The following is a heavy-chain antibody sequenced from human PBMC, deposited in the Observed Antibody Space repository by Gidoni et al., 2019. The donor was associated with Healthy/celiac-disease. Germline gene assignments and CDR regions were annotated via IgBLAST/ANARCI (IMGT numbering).Heavy chain of an antibody. CDR1: GFTFSSYG. Sequence: QVQLVESGGGVVQPGSSLRLSCAASGFTFSSYGMHWVRKAPGKGLERVAVIWYDGSNKYYADSVKGRFTISRDNSKNTLYLKMNSLRAEDTAVYYCARDPTVDVDTAMEYYYYGMDVWGQGTTVTVSS. CDR3: ARDPTVDVDTAMEYYYYGMDV. D-gene: IGHD5-18*01. V-gene: IGHV3-33*01. CDR2: IWYDGSNK. J-gene: IGHJ6*02.